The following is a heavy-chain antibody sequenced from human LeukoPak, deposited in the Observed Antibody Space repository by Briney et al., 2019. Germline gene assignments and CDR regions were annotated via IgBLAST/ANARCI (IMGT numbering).Heavy chain of an antibody. CDR2: INAGNGNT. J-gene: IGHJ4*02. CDR1: GYTLTTYT. Sequence: GASVKVSCKASGYTLTTYTMHWVRQAPGQRLEWMGWINAGNGNTKYSQKFQGRVTISRDTSASTAYMELSSLRSEDTAVYYCARAGYCSGGSCYTFDYWGQGTLVTVSS. CDR3: ARAGYCSGGSCYTFDY. V-gene: IGHV1-3*01. D-gene: IGHD2-15*01.